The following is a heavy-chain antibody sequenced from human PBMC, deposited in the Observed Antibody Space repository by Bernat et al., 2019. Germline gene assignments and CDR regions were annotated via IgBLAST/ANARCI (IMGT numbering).Heavy chain of an antibody. Sequence: EAQLVESGGGLVKPGGSLRLSCAASGFTFSEAWMYWVRQAPGKGLEWVARIKSKIDGGTIDYAAPVKGRFTISRDDLRSTLYLQMNSLKTEDTAMYYCTTGATHWGQGTLVTVSS. V-gene: IGHV3-15*01. D-gene: IGHD1-26*01. CDR3: TTGATH. CDR1: GFTFSEAW. J-gene: IGHJ4*02. CDR2: IKSKIDGGTI.